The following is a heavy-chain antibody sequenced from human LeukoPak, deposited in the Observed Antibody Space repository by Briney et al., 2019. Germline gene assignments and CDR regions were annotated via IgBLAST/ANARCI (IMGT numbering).Heavy chain of an antibody. CDR3: ARERFPPLLGEREAFDI. V-gene: IGHV1-2*02. CDR2: INPNSGGT. CDR1: GYTFTDYF. J-gene: IGHJ3*02. D-gene: IGHD3-16*01. Sequence: GASVKVSCKASGYTFTDYFMHWVRQAPGQGLEWMGWINPNSGGTNFAQKFQGRVTMTRDTSISTAYMELSRLRSDDTAVYYCARERFPPLLGEREAFDIWGQGTMVTVSS.